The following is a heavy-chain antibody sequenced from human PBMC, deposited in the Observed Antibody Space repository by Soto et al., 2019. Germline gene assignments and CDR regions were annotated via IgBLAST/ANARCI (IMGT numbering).Heavy chain of an antibody. CDR1: GFTFSSYA. V-gene: IGHV3-23*01. J-gene: IGHJ4*02. CDR2: ISGSGGST. CDR3: AKGHSSGRYPFDY. D-gene: IGHD6-19*01. Sequence: GGSLRLSCAASGFTFSSYAMSWVRQAPGKGLEWVSAISGSGGSTYYADSVKGRFTISSDNSKNTLYLQMNSLRAEDTAVYYCAKGHSSGRYPFDYWGQGTLVTVSS.